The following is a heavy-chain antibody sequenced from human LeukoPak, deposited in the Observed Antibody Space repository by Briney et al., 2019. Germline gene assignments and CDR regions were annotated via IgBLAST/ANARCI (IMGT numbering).Heavy chain of an antibody. CDR1: GGSINNYY. D-gene: IGHD2-2*01. CDR2: IYYSGST. V-gene: IGHV4-59*01. Sequence: PSETLSLTCTVSGGSINNYYWSWIRQPPGKGLEWIGYIYYSGSTNYNPSLKSRVTISVDTSKNQFSLKLTSVTAADTAVYYCTGDSGSSTHDPWGQGTLVTVSS. CDR3: TGDSGSSTHDP. J-gene: IGHJ5*02.